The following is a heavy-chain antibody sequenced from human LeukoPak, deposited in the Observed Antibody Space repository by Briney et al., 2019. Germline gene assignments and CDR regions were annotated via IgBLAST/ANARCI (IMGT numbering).Heavy chain of an antibody. CDR2: ISGSGGST. D-gene: IGHD6-19*01. J-gene: IGHJ4*02. V-gene: IGHV3-23*01. CDR3: AKGVAGSRYYFDY. Sequence: GGSLRLSCAASGFTFSSYAMSWVRQAPGKGLEWVSAISGSGGSTYCADSVKGRFTISRDNSKNTLYLQMNSLRAEDTAVYYCAKGVAGSRYYFDYWGQGTLVTVSS. CDR1: GFTFSSYA.